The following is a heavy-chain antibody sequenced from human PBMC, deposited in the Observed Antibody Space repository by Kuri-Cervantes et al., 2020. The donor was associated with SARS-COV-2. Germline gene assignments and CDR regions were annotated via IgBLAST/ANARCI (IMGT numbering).Heavy chain of an antibody. Sequence: ASVKVSCKGSGYTLTELSMHWVRQAPGKGLEWMGGFDPEDGETIYAQKFQGRVTMTEDTSTDTAYMELSRLRSEDTAVYYCATAGTTAMALFDFWGQGTLVTVSS. CDR2: FDPEDGET. J-gene: IGHJ4*02. CDR1: GYTLTELS. CDR3: ATAGTTAMALFDF. V-gene: IGHV1-24*01. D-gene: IGHD5-18*01.